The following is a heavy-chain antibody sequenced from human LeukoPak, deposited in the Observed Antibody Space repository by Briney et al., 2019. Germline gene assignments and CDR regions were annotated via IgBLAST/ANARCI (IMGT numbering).Heavy chain of an antibody. CDR1: GFVFDTHD. CDR2: IRSDGYHT. V-gene: IGHV3-30*02. D-gene: IGHD1-26*01. J-gene: IGHJ4*02. Sequence: GGSLRLSCGASGFVFDTHDMHWVRQALGKGLEWVAFIRSDGYHTYYADSVKGRFTITRDNSKNTLYLQMNSLRLEDMAVYYCAKPSGSGVDYWGRGTRVTVSS. CDR3: AKPSGSGVDY.